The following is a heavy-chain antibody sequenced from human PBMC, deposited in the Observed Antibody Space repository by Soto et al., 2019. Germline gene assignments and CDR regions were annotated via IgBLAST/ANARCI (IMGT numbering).Heavy chain of an antibody. J-gene: IGHJ5*02. Sequence: QVQLVQSGAEVKKPGASVKVSCKASGYTFTSYGISWVRQAPGQGIEWMGWISAYNGNTNYAQKLQGRVTMTTDTATSTAYMELRSRRSDDTAVYYCARDDFWSGYYTGNWLDPWGQGTRVTVSS. CDR3: ARDDFWSGYYTGNWLDP. CDR2: ISAYNGNT. CDR1: GYTFTSYG. D-gene: IGHD3-3*01. V-gene: IGHV1-18*01.